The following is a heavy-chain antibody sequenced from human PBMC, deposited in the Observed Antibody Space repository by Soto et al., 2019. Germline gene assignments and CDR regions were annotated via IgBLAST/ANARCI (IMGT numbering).Heavy chain of an antibody. V-gene: IGHV1-18*01. J-gene: IGHJ6*03. CDR2: ISAYNGNT. CDR1: GYTFTSYG. CDR3: ARGRERLWFGGGPNYYYYYMDV. Sequence: ASVKVSCKASGYTFTSYGISWVRQAPGQGLEWMGWISAYNGNTNYAQKLQGRVTMTTDTSTSTAYMELRSLRSDDTAVYYCARGRERLWFGGGPNYYYYYMDVWGKGTTVTVSS. D-gene: IGHD3-10*01.